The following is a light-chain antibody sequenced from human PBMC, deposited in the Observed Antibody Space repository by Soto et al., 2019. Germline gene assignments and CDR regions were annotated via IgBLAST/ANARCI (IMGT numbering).Light chain of an antibody. CDR2: DAS. J-gene: IGKJ3*01. V-gene: IGKV1-33*01. CDR3: QQYDNLPPLFA. CDR1: QDISHY. Sequence: DIQMTQSPSSLSASVGHSVTITCQASQDISHYLNWYQQKPGKAPKLLIYDASNLETGVPSRFSGSGSGTDFTFTISSLQPEDIATYYCQQYDNLPPLFAFGPGTKVDI.